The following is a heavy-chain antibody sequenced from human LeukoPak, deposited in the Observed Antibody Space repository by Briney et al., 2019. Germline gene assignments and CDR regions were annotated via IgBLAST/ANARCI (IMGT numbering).Heavy chain of an antibody. CDR1: GFTFSSYA. D-gene: IGHD2-21*02. V-gene: IGHV3-23*01. CDR3: AKSCGGTCYSDFDS. CDR2: ISGSGGST. J-gene: IGHJ4*02. Sequence: GGSLRLSCAASGFTFSSYAMIWVRQAPGKGLEWVSAISGSGGSTYYADSVKGRFTISRDNSKNTLYLQMSSLRADDTAVYYCAKSCGGTCYSDFDSWGQGTLVTVSS.